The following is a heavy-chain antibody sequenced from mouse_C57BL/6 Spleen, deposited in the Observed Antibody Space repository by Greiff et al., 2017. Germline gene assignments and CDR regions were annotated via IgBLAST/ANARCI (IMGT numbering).Heavy chain of an antibody. V-gene: IGHV7-3*01. CDR2: IRNKANGYTT. Sequence: EVQLVASGGGLVQPGGSLSLSCAASGFTFTDYYMSWVRQPPGKALEWLGFIRNKANGYTTDDSGSVKGRFTISRDNSQSILYLQMNALRAEDSATYDCASSRYYAMDYWGQGTSVTVSS. CDR1: GFTFTDYY. J-gene: IGHJ4*01. CDR3: ASSRYYAMDY.